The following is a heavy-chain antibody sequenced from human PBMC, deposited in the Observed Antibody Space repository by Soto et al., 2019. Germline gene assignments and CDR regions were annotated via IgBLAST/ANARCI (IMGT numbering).Heavy chain of an antibody. J-gene: IGHJ6*03. CDR2: ISSGSSTI. CDR3: TRSAYMDV. D-gene: IGHD2-2*01. CDR1: GFTFSSYS. Sequence: GVSLRLSSAVSGFTFSSYSMNWVRQAPGKGLEWVSYISSGSSTIYYAGSVKGRFTISRDNAKNSLYLQMDSLRAEDTAVYYATRSAYMDVWGTGTTVTVSS. V-gene: IGHV3-48*01.